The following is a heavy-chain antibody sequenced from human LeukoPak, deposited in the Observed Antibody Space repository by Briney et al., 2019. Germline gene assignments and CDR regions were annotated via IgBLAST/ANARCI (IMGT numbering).Heavy chain of an antibody. V-gene: IGHV5-51*01. CDR3: ARYRSGGYSYGYGDY. Sequence: HGESLKISCKGSGYSFSTYWVGWVRQMPGKGLEWMGTIYPGDSDTRYSPSIEGQVTISVDKSITTAYLQWTSLKASDSAMYYCARYRSGGYSYGYGDYWGQGTLVTVSS. CDR1: GYSFSTYW. CDR2: IYPGDSDT. J-gene: IGHJ4*02. D-gene: IGHD5-18*01.